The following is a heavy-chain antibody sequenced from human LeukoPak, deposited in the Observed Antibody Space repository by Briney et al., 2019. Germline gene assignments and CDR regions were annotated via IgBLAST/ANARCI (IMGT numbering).Heavy chain of an antibody. J-gene: IGHJ4*02. V-gene: IGHV3-7*01. CDR1: RFTFSRYW. D-gene: IGHD3-16*01. Sequence: GGSLRLSCVVSRFTFSRYWMAWVRQAPGKGPEWGAQIKEDGSEKYYMDFVGGRFTISRDNAKNSLYLQMNSLGVEDTAVYYCAKGYGGGYFDYWGQGTLVTVSS. CDR2: IKEDGSEK. CDR3: AKGYGGGYFDY.